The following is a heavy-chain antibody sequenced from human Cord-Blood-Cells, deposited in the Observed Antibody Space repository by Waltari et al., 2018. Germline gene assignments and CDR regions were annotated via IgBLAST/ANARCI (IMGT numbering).Heavy chain of an antibody. CDR3: ARGPTDSSGYYYYWYFDL. CDR1: GYTFTSYG. J-gene: IGHJ2*01. V-gene: IGHV1-18*01. Sequence: QVPLVQSGAEVKKPGASVKVSCTASGYTFTSYGISWARQAPGQGLEWMGWINASNGNKNYAQKLQGRVTMTTDASTSTAYMELRSLRSDDTAVYYCARGPTDSSGYYYYWYFDLCGRGTLVTVSS. CDR2: INASNGNK. D-gene: IGHD3-22*01.